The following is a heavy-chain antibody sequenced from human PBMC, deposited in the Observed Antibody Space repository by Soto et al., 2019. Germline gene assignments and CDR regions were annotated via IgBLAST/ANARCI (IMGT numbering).Heavy chain of an antibody. CDR3: ARERGYSGYDSGWFDP. CDR2: ITSSSSTI. CDR1: GFTFSSYT. J-gene: IGHJ5*02. Sequence: GGSLRLSCAASGFTFSSYTMNWVRQAPGKGLEWVSYITSSSSTIYYADSVKGRFTISRDNAKNSLYLQMNSLRAEDTAVYYCARERGYSGYDSGWFDPWGQGTLVTVSS. D-gene: IGHD5-12*01. V-gene: IGHV3-48*01.